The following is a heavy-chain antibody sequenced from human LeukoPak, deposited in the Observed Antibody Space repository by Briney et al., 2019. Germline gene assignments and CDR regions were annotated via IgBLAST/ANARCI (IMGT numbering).Heavy chain of an antibody. Sequence: GGSLRLSCAASGFMFSNYYMSWIRQAPGKGLEWVSYISSSGSYTNYADSVKGRFTVSRDNAKNSLFLQMNSLRVEDTAVYYCAREINGHASDIWGQGTMVTVSS. CDR2: ISSSGSYT. CDR3: AREINGHASDI. V-gene: IGHV3-11*05. J-gene: IGHJ3*02. CDR1: GFMFSNYY.